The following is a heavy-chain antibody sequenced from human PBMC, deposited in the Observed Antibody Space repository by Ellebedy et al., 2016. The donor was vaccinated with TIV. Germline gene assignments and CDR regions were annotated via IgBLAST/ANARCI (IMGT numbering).Heavy chain of an antibody. J-gene: IGHJ4*02. CDR3: ARAVAAAGSY. CDR2: LYRGGST. D-gene: IGHD6-13*01. V-gene: IGHV3-53*01. CDR1: GFTVSSND. Sequence: GESLKISCAASGFTVSSNDMSWVRQAPGKGLEWVSILYRGGSTYYADSVKGRFTISRDNAKNSVYLQMNGLRAEDTAVYYCARAVAAAGSYWGQGTLVTVSS.